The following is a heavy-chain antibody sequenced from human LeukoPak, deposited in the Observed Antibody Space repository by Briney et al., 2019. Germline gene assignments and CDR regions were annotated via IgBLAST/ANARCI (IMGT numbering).Heavy chain of an antibody. Sequence: SETLSLTCTVSGVSISSSSPYWGWIRHPPGRGLGRIGRVRYRGKTYHNPSLKSRVPMSLATSKNQFSLRLTSVTAADTAVYSCARHYYDSSGLAYYFAYWSQGTLVTVPS. J-gene: IGHJ4*02. D-gene: IGHD3-22*01. V-gene: IGHV4-39*01. CDR1: GVSISSSSPY. CDR3: ARHYYDSSGLAYYFAY. CDR2: VRYRGKT.